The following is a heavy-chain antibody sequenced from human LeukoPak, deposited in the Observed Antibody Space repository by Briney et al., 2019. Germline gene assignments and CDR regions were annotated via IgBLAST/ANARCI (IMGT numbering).Heavy chain of an antibody. D-gene: IGHD3-22*01. CDR1: GFTFSSYW. V-gene: IGHV3-7*03. Sequence: GGSLRLSCAASGFTFSSYWMSWVRQAPGKGLEWVANIKQDGSEKYYVDSVKGRFTISRDNAKKSLYLQMNSLRAEDTAVYYCVRDRLGDYDSSGYYDNWGQGTLVTVSS. J-gene: IGHJ4*02. CDR2: IKQDGSEK. CDR3: VRDRLGDYDSSGYYDN.